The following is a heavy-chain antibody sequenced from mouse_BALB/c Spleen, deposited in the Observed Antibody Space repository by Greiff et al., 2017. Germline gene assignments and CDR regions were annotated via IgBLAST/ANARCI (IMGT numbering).Heavy chain of an antibody. V-gene: IGHV5-6-5*01. CDR1: GFTFSSYA. CDR2: ISSGGST. Sequence: DVMLVESGGGLVKPGGSLKLSCAASGFTFSSYAMSWVRQTPEKRLEWVASISSGGSTYYPDSVKGRFTISRDNARNILYLQMSSLRSEDTAMYYCARGVYYGSSCWYFDVWGAGTTVTVSS. CDR3: ARGVYYGSSCWYFDV. D-gene: IGHD1-1*01. J-gene: IGHJ1*01.